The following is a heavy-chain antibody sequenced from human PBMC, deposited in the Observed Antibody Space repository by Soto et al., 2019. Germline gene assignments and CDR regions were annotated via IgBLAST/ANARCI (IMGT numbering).Heavy chain of an antibody. Sequence: KASETLSLTCTVSGGSISGYYWSWIRQPPGKGLEWIGYIYSSGSPNYNPSLKGRAAISVDTSENQTSLSLSSVTAADTAVYYCARVVIVPAARGHYNYFYMDVWGKGTTVTVSS. V-gene: IGHV4-59*08. D-gene: IGHD2-2*01. CDR2: IYSSGSP. J-gene: IGHJ6*03. CDR1: GGSISGYY. CDR3: ARVVIVPAARGHYNYFYMDV.